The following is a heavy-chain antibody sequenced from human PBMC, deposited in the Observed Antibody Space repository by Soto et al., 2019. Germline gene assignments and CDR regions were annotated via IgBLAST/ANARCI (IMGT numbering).Heavy chain of an antibody. CDR1: GFTFSDYY. D-gene: IGHD2-2*01. Sequence: GGSLRLSCAASGFTFSDYYMSWIRQAPGKGLECVSVIYTAGGTNYADSVKGRFIISRDNSKNTLYLQMNSLRAEDTAVYYCARALPVAKGGFDPWGQGTLVTVSS. J-gene: IGHJ5*02. V-gene: IGHV3-53*01. CDR2: IYTAGGT. CDR3: ARALPVAKGGFDP.